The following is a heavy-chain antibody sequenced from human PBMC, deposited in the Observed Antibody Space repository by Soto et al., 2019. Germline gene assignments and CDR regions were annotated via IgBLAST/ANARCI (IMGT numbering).Heavy chain of an antibody. CDR2: IYPGDSDT. Sequence: XESRTISCKGSGDSFTSYWLGLVRQMPGKGLEWMGIIYPGDSDTRDSPSFQGQVTISADKSISTAYLQWSSLRPEDAAVYYCAIGGGQIYYKGLDVWGQGTTVTVSS. J-gene: IGHJ6*02. CDR3: AIGGGQIYYKGLDV. D-gene: IGHD3-10*01. V-gene: IGHV5-51*01. CDR1: GDSFTSYW.